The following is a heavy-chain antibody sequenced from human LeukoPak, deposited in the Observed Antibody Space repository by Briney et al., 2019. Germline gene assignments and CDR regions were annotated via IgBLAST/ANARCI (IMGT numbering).Heavy chain of an antibody. CDR3: AKGEIVVVTEFDY. J-gene: IGHJ4*02. CDR2: ISGNGSST. D-gene: IGHD2-15*01. V-gene: IGHV3-23*01. Sequence: GGSLRLSCAASGFTFSSYAMSWVRQAPGKGLEWVSAISGNGSSTYYADSVKGRFTIPRDNSKNTLYLEMKSLRAEDTVVYYWAKGEIVVVTEFDYWGEGTLVTVSS. CDR1: GFTFSSYA.